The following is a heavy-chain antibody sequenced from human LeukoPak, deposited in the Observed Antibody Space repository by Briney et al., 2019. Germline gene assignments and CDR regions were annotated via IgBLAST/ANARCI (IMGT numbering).Heavy chain of an antibody. CDR2: ISAYNGNT. D-gene: IGHD4-17*01. Sequence: ASVKVSCKASGYTFTRYGISWVRQAPGQGLEWMGWISAYNGNTNYAQKLQGRVTMTTDTSTSTAYMELRSLRSDDTAVYYCAREGSAYGDYGAAWYWGQGTLVTVSS. V-gene: IGHV1-18*01. CDR3: AREGSAYGDYGAAWY. J-gene: IGHJ4*02. CDR1: GYTFTRYG.